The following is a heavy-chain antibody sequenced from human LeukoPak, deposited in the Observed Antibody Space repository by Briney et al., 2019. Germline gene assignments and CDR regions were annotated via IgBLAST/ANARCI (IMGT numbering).Heavy chain of an antibody. D-gene: IGHD5-18*01. V-gene: IGHV4-34*01. J-gene: IGHJ6*03. CDR3: ARGTWMQLWLPTGYYYYMDV. CDR2: INHSGST. Sequence: SETLSLTCAVYGGSFSGYYWSWIRQPPGKGLEWIGEINHSGSTNYNPSLKSRVTISVDTSKNQFSLKLSSVTAADTAVYYCARGTWMQLWLPTGYYYYMDVWGKGTTVTVSS. CDR1: GGSFSGYY.